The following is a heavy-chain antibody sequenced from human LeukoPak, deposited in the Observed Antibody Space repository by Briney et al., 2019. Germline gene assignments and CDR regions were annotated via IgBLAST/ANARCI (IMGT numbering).Heavy chain of an antibody. D-gene: IGHD3-3*01. CDR2: INHSGST. Sequence: SETLSLTCAVYGGSFSGYYWSWIRQPPGKGLEWIGEINHSGSTNYNPSLKSRVTISVDTSKTQFSLKLSSVTAADTAVYYCARLGFWSGYYMGMVWGQGTLVTVFS. CDR3: ARLGFWSGYYMGMV. J-gene: IGHJ4*02. V-gene: IGHV4-34*01. CDR1: GGSFSGYY.